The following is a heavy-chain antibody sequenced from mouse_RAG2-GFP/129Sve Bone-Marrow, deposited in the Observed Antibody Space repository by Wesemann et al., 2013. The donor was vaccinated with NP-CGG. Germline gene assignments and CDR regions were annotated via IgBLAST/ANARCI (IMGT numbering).Heavy chain of an antibody. Sequence: GETVKISCKASGYTFTNYGMNWVKQAPGKGLKWMGWINTYTGEPTYADDFKGRFAFSLETSASTAYLQINNLKNEDMATYFCARRPWFAYWGQGTLVTVSA. J-gene: IGHJ3*01. CDR1: GYTFTNYG. V-gene: IGHV9-1*02. CDR3: ARRPWFAY. CDR2: INTYTGEP.